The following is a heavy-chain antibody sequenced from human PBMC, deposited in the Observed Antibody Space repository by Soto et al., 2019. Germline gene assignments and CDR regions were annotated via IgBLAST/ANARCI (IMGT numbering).Heavy chain of an antibody. CDR1: GGSISSGDYY. D-gene: IGHD6-13*01. V-gene: IGHV4-30-4*01. CDR3: AIQIAAAGSFDY. J-gene: IGHJ4*02. Sequence: SETLSLTCTVSGGSISSGDYYWSWIRQPPGKGLEWIGYIYYSGSTYYNPSLKSRVTISVDTSKNQFSLKLSSVTAADTAVYYCAIQIAAAGSFDYWGQGTLVTVSS. CDR2: IYYSGST.